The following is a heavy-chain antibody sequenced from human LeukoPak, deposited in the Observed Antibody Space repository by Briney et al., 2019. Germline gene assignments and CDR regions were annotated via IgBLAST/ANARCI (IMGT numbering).Heavy chain of an antibody. V-gene: IGHV3-30-3*01. CDR3: AREWDDSSAPTLDY. Sequence: QPGGSLRLSCAASGFTFSSYAMHWVRQAPGKGLEWVAVISYDGSNKYYADSVKGRFTISRDNSKNTLYLQMNSLRAEDTAVYYCAREWDDSSAPTLDYWGQGTLVTVSS. D-gene: IGHD3-22*01. CDR2: ISYDGSNK. J-gene: IGHJ4*02. CDR1: GFTFSSYA.